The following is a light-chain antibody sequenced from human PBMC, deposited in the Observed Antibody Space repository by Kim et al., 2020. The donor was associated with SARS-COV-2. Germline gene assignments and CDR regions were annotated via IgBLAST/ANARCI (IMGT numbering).Light chain of an antibody. J-gene: IGKJ2*01. CDR1: QSVSTS. CDR3: QQYSSFLYT. V-gene: IGKV1-5*01. CDR2: DAS. Sequence: DLQMTQSPSTLSASVGDRVTITCRASQSVSTSLAWYQQKPGKAPRLLIFDASVLKSGVPSRFSGGASGTEFTLTIISVQPDDFATYYCQQYSSFLYTFGQGTKLEI.